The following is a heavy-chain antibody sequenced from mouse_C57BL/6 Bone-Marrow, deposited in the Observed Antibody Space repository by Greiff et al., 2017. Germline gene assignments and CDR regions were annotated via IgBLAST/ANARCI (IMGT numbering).Heavy chain of an antibody. CDR2: IDPSDSYT. V-gene: IGHV1-69*01. Sequence: HPGSELAMPFASVKLSCKASGYTFTSYWMHWVKQRPGQGLEWIGEIDPSDSYTNYNQKFKGKSTLTVDKSSSTAYMQLSSLTSEDSAVYYCARLNIYYDYDGAMDYWGQGTSVTVSS. CDR3: ARLNIYYDYDGAMDY. J-gene: IGHJ4*01. CDR1: GYTFTSYW. D-gene: IGHD2-4*01.